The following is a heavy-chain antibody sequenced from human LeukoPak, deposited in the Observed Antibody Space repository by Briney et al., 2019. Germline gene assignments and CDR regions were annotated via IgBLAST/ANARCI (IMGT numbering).Heavy chain of an antibody. Sequence: ASETLSLTCNVSGGSISNYYWTWIRQPPGNRLEWIGHIYYSGPTTYNPSLKSRVTISIDTSKNQFSLKLSSVTAADTAVYYCAHGSSGYNVFDVWGRGTVVAVS. CDR3: AHGSSGYNVFDV. CDR2: IYYSGPT. D-gene: IGHD3-22*01. V-gene: IGHV4-59*08. CDR1: GGSISNYY. J-gene: IGHJ3*01.